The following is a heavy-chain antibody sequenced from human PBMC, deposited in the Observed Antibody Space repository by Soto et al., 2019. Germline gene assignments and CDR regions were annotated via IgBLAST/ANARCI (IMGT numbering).Heavy chain of an antibody. CDR1: GFSFSGKNY. J-gene: IGHJ3*02. CDR2: LYSSDGT. D-gene: IGHD1-1*01. CDR3: ATWLQREHAFDI. Sequence: GSLRLSCAASGFSFSGKNYLTWVRQAPGKGLEWVSALYSSDGTYYADSVKGRFSVSRDNSKNTFYLQLHSLRPEDTALYFCATWLQREHAFDIWGLGTMVTVSS. V-gene: IGHV3-53*01.